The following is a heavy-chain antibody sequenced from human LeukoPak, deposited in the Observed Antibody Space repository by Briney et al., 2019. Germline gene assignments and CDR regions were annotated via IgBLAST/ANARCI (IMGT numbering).Heavy chain of an antibody. CDR3: ARRSSLRTGFDY. J-gene: IGHJ4*02. CDR1: GGSISSGGYS. D-gene: IGHD2-8*02. Sequence: SETLSLTRAVSGGSISSGGYSWSWIRQPPGKGLEWIGYISHSGSTYYNPSLKSRVTISVDTSKNQFSLKLSSVTAADTAVYYCARRSSLRTGFDYWGQGTLVTVSS. CDR2: ISHSGST. V-gene: IGHV4-30-2*01.